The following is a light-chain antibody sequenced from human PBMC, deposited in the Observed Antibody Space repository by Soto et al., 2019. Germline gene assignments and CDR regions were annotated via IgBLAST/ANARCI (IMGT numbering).Light chain of an antibody. CDR2: DAS. CDR1: QGISSVF. J-gene: IGKJ4*01. CDR3: QQNGSSPPLH. Sequence: ILLTQSPDTLSLSPGERATLPCSASQGISSVFLRWYLQKPGQAPRLLIDDASSRNTVTPYRFSDSGSGTDFTLTISILKHEDFAVYYCQQNGSSPPLHFGGGSKVDIK. V-gene: IGKV3-20*01.